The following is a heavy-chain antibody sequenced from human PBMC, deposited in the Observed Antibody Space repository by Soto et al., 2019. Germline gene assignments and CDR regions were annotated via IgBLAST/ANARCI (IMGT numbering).Heavy chain of an antibody. CDR1: GFTLRDYA. J-gene: IGHJ6*02. D-gene: IGHD3-3*01. CDR3: ARIKLVEWFFINVDVYDMDV. CDR2: ISSDSRTI. Sequence: GGSQRLSSIASGFTLRDYAVNWVRQAPGKGLEWVSFISSDSRTIYYADSVEGRFTVSRDNARNSVSLQMDSLRDEDAAVYYCARIKLVEWFFINVDVYDMDVWGQGTPVTVSS. V-gene: IGHV3-48*02.